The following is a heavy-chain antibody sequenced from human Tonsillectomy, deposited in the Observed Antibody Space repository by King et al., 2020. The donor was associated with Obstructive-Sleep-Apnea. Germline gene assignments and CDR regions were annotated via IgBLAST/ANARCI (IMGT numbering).Heavy chain of an antibody. J-gene: IGHJ4*02. CDR2: IYHSGTT. CDR3: ARQSGILTGSSIDH. CDR1: GDSIRSGGYY. V-gene: IGHV4-31*03. D-gene: IGHD3-9*01. Sequence: QLQESGPGLVKPSQTLSLTCTVSGDSIRSGGYYWRWIRPHPGKGLEWIGYIYHSGTTYYNPSLKSRVIMSVDTSGNQFSLKLSSLTAADTALYYCARQSGILTGSSIDHWGQGTLVTVAS.